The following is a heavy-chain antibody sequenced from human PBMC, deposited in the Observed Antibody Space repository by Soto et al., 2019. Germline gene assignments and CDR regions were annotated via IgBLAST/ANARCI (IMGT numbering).Heavy chain of an antibody. CDR3: ARDGGRSGGPDY. V-gene: IGHV3-11*06. Sequence: PGVSLRLSCAASGFTFSDYYMSWIRQAPGQELEWVSYISSSSSYTNYADSVNGRFTISRADAKNSLYLQMNSLRAEDTAAYYCARDGGRSGGPDYWGKETLVTVSS. CDR2: ISSSSSYT. CDR1: GFTFSDYY. D-gene: IGHD6-25*01. J-gene: IGHJ4*02.